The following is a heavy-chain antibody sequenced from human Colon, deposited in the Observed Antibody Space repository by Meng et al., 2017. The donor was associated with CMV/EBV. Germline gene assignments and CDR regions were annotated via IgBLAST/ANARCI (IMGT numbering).Heavy chain of an antibody. D-gene: IGHD2-2*02. CDR2: IYPNDNDV. J-gene: IGHJ4*02. V-gene: IGHV5-51*01. CDR1: GFTFTTYW. Sequence: GESLKISCRGSGFTFTTYWIAWVRQVPGQGLEWMGIIYPNDNDVRYSPSFQGQVTISADKSISTAYLQWSSLKASDTAIYYCARVPGCSSTRCNTHFDYWGRGTLVTVSS. CDR3: ARVPGCSSTRCNTHFDY.